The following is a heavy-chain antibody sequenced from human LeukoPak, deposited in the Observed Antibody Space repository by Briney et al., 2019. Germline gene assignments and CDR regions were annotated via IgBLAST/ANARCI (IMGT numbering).Heavy chain of an antibody. CDR2: MNPNSGNT. CDR3: ARGRGGSSSWYLYRYYYYYMDV. J-gene: IGHJ6*03. V-gene: IGHV1-8*01. D-gene: IGHD6-13*01. CDR1: GYTFTSYD. Sequence: ASVKVSCKASGYTFTSYDINWVRQATGHGLEWMGWMNPNSGNTGYAQKFQGRVTMTRNTSISTAYMEVSSLRSEDTAVYYCARGRGGSSSWYLYRYYYYYMDVWGKGTTVTVSS.